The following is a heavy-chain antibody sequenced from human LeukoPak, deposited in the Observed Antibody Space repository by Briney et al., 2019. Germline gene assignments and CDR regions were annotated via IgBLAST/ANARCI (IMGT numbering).Heavy chain of an antibody. CDR3: ARTSGSYSDY. V-gene: IGHV1-69*04. J-gene: IGHJ4*02. CDR2: IIPILGIA. CDR1: GGTFSSYA. Sequence: SVKVSCKASGGTFSSYAISWVRQAPGQGLEWMGRIIPILGIANYAQKFQGRVTITADKSTSTAYMELRSLRSDDTAVYYCARTSGSYSDYWGQGTLVTVSS. D-gene: IGHD1-26*01.